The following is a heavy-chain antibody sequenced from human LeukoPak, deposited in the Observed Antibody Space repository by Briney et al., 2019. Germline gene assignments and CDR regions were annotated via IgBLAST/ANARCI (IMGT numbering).Heavy chain of an antibody. CDR2: IYTSGST. D-gene: IGHD2-2*01. CDR3: ARDDPLYCSSTSCYGRGFDY. Sequence: PSETLYLTCAVYGGSFSGYYWSWIRQPAGKGLEWIGRIYTSGSTNYNPSLKSRVTISLDTSKSQFSLKLSSVTAADTAVYYCARDDPLYCSSTSCYGRGFDYWGQGTLVTVSS. CDR1: GGSFSGYY. J-gene: IGHJ4*02. V-gene: IGHV4-4*07.